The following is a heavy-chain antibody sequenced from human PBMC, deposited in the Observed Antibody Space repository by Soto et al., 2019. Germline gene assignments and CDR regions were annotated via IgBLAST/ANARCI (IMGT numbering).Heavy chain of an antibody. Sequence: QVQLVESGGGVVQPGRSLRLSCAASGFTFSSYGMHWVRQAPGKGLEWVAVISYDGSNKYYADSVKGRFTISRDNSKNTLYLQMSSLRAEDTAVYYCAKDDYGDYDAGFDPWGQGTLVTVSS. CDR1: GFTFSSYG. CDR3: AKDDYGDYDAGFDP. J-gene: IGHJ5*02. V-gene: IGHV3-30*18. CDR2: ISYDGSNK. D-gene: IGHD4-17*01.